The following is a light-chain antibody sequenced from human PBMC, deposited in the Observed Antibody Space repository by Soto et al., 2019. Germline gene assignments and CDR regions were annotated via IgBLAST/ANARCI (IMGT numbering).Light chain of an antibody. J-gene: IGKJ4*01. CDR1: QSVSYY. CDR3: QHYVTWPLT. V-gene: IGKV3-15*01. Sequence: EIVLTQSPVTLSLSPGERATLSCRASQSVSYYLAWYQQKPGQTPRLLIYDTSIRATGVPARFSGSRSGAEFTLTISSLQSEDFAVYYCQHYVTWPLTFGGGTKVDIK. CDR2: DTS.